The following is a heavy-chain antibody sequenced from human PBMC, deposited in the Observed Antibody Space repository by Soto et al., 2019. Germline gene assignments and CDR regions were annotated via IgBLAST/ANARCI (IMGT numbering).Heavy chain of an antibody. J-gene: IGHJ5*02. V-gene: IGHV1-18*01. CDR3: AKDRRTSGGVVTTTLVFDP. D-gene: IGHD2-21*02. CDR2: ISAYNGNT. CDR1: GYTFTSYG. Sequence: QVQLVQSGAEVKKPGASVKVSCKASGYTFTSYGISWVRQAPGQGLEWMGWISAYNGNTNYAQKLQGRVTMTTDTSTSTAYMELRSLRSDDTAVYYCAKDRRTSGGVVTTTLVFDPWGQGTLVTVSS.